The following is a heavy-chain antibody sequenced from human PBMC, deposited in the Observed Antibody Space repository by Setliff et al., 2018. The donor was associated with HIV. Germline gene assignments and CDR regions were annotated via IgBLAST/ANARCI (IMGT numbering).Heavy chain of an antibody. CDR3: VGHYYDPLTGYYVWFFDV. CDR2: IKSKSDGGTT. D-gene: IGHD3-9*01. J-gene: IGHJ2*01. Sequence: PSETLSLTCAVYGGSFSSYYWSWIRQPPGKGLEWLARIKSKSDGGTTSYAAPVKDRFTTSRDDSRNTLYLQMNSMKSDDTATYYCVGHYYDPLTGYYVWFFDVWGRGTLVTVSS. CDR1: GGSFSSYY. V-gene: IGHV3-15*05.